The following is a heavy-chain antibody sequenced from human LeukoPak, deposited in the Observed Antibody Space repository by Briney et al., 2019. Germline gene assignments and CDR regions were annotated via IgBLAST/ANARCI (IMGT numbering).Heavy chain of an antibody. CDR3: ARRAAAGTPDY. Sequence: GGSLRLSCAASGFTFSDYYMSWIRQAPGKWLEWVSYISSSGSTIYYADSVKGRFTLSRDNAKNSLYLQMNSLRAEDTAVYYCARRAAAGTPDYWGQGTLVTVSS. CDR1: GFTFSDYY. J-gene: IGHJ4*02. CDR2: ISSSGSTI. V-gene: IGHV3-11*04. D-gene: IGHD6-13*01.